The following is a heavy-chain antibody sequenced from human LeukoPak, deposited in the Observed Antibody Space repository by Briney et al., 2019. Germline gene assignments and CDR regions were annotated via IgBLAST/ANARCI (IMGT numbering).Heavy chain of an antibody. D-gene: IGHD6-19*01. CDR1: GFTFNSYW. Sequence: GGSLRLSCAASGFTFNSYWMHWVRQAPGKGLVWVSRINSDGSSTSYADSVKGRFTISRDNAKNTLYLQMNSLRAEDTAVYYCARVKQWPVSFDYWGQGTLVTVSS. J-gene: IGHJ4*02. V-gene: IGHV3-74*01. CDR2: INSDGSST. CDR3: ARVKQWPVSFDY.